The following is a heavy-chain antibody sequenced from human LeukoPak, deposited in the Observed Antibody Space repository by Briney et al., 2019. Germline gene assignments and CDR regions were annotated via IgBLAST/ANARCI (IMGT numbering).Heavy chain of an antibody. D-gene: IGHD5-12*01. CDR1: GFTFSNYW. CDR2: RRHDGRDK. J-gene: IGHJ4*02. CDR3: ARGRYNFDY. Sequence: PGGSLRLFCAASGFTFSNYWLTWVSEAPGRGLEWLAYRRHDGRDKYYVDAVKGRFKMSREDAKDSMFLQMNSLRAEYTAVYYCARGRYNFDYWGQGTLVTVSS. V-gene: IGHV3-7*01.